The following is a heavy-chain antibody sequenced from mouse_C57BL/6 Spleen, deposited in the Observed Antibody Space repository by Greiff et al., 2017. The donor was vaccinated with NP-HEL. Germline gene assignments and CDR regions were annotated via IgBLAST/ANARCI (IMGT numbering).Heavy chain of an antibody. Sequence: EVQLQQSGPELVKPGASVKISCKASGYTFTDYYMNWVQQSHGKSLEWIGDINPNNGGTSYNQKFKGKATLTVDKPSRTAYMELRSLTTEDSAVYYCARYDYSNYLQYAYWGKGTLVTVSA. CDR2: INPNNGGT. CDR1: GYTFTDYY. D-gene: IGHD2-5*01. CDR3: ARYDYSNYLQYAY. V-gene: IGHV1-26*01. J-gene: IGHJ3*01.